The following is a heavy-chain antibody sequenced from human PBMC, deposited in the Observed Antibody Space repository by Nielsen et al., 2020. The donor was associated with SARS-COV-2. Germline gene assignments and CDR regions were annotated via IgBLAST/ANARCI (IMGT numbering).Heavy chain of an antibody. CDR3: AKGAGWYNY. Sequence: SETLSLTCAVSGGYIGRYYWSWIRQPPGRGLEWIGYIFYNGDTSYNPSLKSRAIISEDTSRNQFSLRLNSVTAADTAVYYCAKGAGWYNYWGQGILVAVSS. CDR2: IFYNGDT. D-gene: IGHD6-19*01. J-gene: IGHJ4*02. V-gene: IGHV4-59*01. CDR1: GGYIGRYY.